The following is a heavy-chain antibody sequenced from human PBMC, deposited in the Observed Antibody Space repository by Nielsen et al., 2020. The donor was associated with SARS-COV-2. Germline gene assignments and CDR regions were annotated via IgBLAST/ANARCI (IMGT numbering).Heavy chain of an antibody. CDR3: ARGGWVTGYDGMDV. J-gene: IGHJ6*02. V-gene: IGHV1-69*13. CDR1: GYTFTSYG. Sequence: SVKVSCKASGYTFTSYGISWVRQAPGQGLEWMGGIIPIFGTANYAQKFQGRVTITADESTSTAYMELSSLRSEDTAVYYCARGGWVTGYDGMDVWGQGTTVTVSS. D-gene: IGHD7-27*01. CDR2: IIPIFGTA.